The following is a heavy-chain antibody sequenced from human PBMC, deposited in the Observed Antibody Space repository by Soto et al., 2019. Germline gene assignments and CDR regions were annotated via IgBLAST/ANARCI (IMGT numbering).Heavy chain of an antibody. J-gene: IGHJ4*02. D-gene: IGHD6-19*01. CDR3: ARYNSAWPVFDF. CDR2: TYYRSKWYN. Sequence: SQTLSLTCAISGDSVSSYSGTWNWIRQSPSRGLEWLGRTYYRSKWYNDYAPSVESRITIIPDTFKNQFSLQLSSVTPEDTAVYFCARYNSAWPVFDFWGQGTLVTVSS. V-gene: IGHV6-1*01. CDR1: GDSVSSYSGT.